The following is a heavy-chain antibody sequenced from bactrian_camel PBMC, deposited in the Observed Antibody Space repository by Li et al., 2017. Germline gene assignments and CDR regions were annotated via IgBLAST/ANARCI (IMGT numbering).Heavy chain of an antibody. CDR1: GFTASSGYC. CDR2: IESDGST. V-gene: IGHV3S9*01. Sequence: HVQLVESGGGSVQAGGSLRLSCAASGFTASSGYCMGWFRQIPDKEREGVAGIESDGSTSYADSVKGRFTISQDSAKNILYLQMHSLIPEDTGIYYCAAVGERVPAGAAALSLMNRGRSMYSGQGTQVTVS. J-gene: IGHJ4*01. D-gene: IGHD3*01.